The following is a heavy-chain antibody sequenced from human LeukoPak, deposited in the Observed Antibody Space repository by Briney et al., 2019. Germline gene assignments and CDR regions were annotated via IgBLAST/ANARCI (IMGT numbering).Heavy chain of an antibody. CDR2: IYYSGST. CDR1: GGSISSSSYY. Sequence: PSETLSLTCTVSGGSISSSSYYWGWIRQPPGKGLEWIGSIYYSGSTYYNPSLKSRVTISVDTSKNQFSLKLSSVTAADTAVYYCARHYYDTSGYWKDIWGQGTMVTVSS. V-gene: IGHV4-39*01. J-gene: IGHJ3*02. D-gene: IGHD3-22*01. CDR3: ARHYYDTSGYWKDI.